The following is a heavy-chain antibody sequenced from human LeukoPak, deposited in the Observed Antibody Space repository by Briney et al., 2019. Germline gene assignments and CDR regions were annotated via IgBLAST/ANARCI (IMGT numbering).Heavy chain of an antibody. CDR2: ISGSGGST. D-gene: IGHD5-18*01. CDR1: GFTFSSYA. J-gene: IGHJ4*02. V-gene: IGHV3-23*01. Sequence: GGSLRLSCAASGFTFSSYAMSWVRQAPGKGLEWVSAISGSGGSTYYADSVKGRFTISRDNSKNTLYLQMNSLRAEDTAVYYCARGYSYGPIPFDYWGQGTLVTVSS. CDR3: ARGYSYGPIPFDY.